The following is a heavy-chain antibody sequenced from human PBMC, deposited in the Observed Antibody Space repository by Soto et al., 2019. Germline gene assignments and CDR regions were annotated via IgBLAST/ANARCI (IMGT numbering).Heavy chain of an antibody. J-gene: IGHJ5*01. CDR2: MNPNSGNT. Sequence: ASVKVSCKASGYTFTSYDINWVRQATGQGLEWMGWMNPNSGNTGYAQKFQGRVTMTRNTSISTAYMELSSLRSEDTAVYYCARDDCSCGSCYGRERFDSWGQGTLVTVSS. CDR1: GYTFTSYD. CDR3: ARDDCSCGSCYGRERFDS. D-gene: IGHD2-15*01. V-gene: IGHV1-8*01.